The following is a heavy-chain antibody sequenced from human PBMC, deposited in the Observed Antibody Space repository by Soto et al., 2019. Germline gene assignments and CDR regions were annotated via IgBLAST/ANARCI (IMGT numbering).Heavy chain of an antibody. D-gene: IGHD5-18*01. CDR1: GGSFSGYY. CDR3: ARALAMVFGARNVNWLDP. J-gene: IGHJ5*02. CDR2: INHSGST. Sequence: SETLSLTCAVYGGSFSGYYWSWIRQPPGKGLEWIGEINHSGSTNYNPSLKSRVTISVDTSKNQFSLKLSSVTAADTAVYYCARALAMVFGARNVNWLDPWGQGTLVTVSS. V-gene: IGHV4-34*01.